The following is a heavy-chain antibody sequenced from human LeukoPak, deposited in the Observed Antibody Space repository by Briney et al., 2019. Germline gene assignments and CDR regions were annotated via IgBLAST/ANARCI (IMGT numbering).Heavy chain of an antibody. CDR2: ISGSGGST. CDR1: GFTFSSYA. J-gene: IGHJ5*02. D-gene: IGHD6-13*01. CDR3: AKDKRYSSPRAVAAEDWFDP. V-gene: IGHV3-23*01. Sequence: GGSLRLSCAASGFTFSSYAMSWVRQAPGRGLEWVSAISGSGGSTYYADSVKGRFTISRDNSKNTLYLQMNSLRAEDTAVYYCAKDKRYSSPRAVAAEDWFDPWGQGTLVTVSS.